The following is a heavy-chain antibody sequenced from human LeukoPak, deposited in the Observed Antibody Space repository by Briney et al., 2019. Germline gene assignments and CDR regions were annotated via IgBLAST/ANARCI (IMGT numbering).Heavy chain of an antibody. CDR3: ARDNYESTWAFDI. J-gene: IGHJ3*02. D-gene: IGHD3-22*01. V-gene: IGHV3-21*01. Sequence: GGSLRLSCAASGFTFSSYSMSWVRQAPGKGLEWVSSISSSKTYIYYADSVKGRFTISRDNVKNSLYLQMNSLRAEDTAVYYCARDNYESTWAFDIWGQGTMVTDSS. CDR2: ISSSKTYI. CDR1: GFTFSSYS.